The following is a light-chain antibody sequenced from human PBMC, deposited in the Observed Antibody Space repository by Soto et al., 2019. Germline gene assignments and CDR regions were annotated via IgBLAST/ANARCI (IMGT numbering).Light chain of an antibody. Sequence: SGLTQPGSVSWSTGQSITLSLPGTSSDVGSYNLVSWYQQHPGKAPKLMIYEGSKRPSGVSNRFSGSKSGNTASLTISGLQAEDEADYYCCSYAGSSTLYVFGTGTKVTVL. CDR2: EGS. CDR3: CSYAGSSTLYV. CDR1: SSDVGSYNL. J-gene: IGLJ1*01. V-gene: IGLV2-23*01.